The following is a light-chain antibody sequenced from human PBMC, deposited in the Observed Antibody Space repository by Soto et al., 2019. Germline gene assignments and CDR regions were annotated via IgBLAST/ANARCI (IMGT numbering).Light chain of an antibody. CDR3: QSYDSSNRDVV. CDR1: SSDVGSYNL. J-gene: IGLJ2*01. CDR2: EGS. Sequence: QSALTQPASVSGSPGQSITISCTGTSSDVGSYNLVSWYQQHPGKAPKLMIYEGSKRPSGVSNRFSGSIDSSSNSASLTISGLKTEDEADYYCQSYDSSNRDVVFGGGTKLTVL. V-gene: IGLV2-14*02.